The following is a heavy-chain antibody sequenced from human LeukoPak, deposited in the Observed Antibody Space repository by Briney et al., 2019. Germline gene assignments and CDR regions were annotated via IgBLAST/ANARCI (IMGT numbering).Heavy chain of an antibody. J-gene: IGHJ6*02. Sequence: LVKVSCKASGGTFSSYAISWVRQAPGQGLEWMGGIIPIFGAANYARKFQGRVTITADESTSTAYMELSSLRSEDTAVYYCARDPDYYDSSGYSRGYYYGMDVWGQGTTVTVSS. CDR1: GGTFSSYA. CDR2: IIPIFGAA. D-gene: IGHD3-22*01. V-gene: IGHV1-69*01. CDR3: ARDPDYYDSSGYSRGYYYGMDV.